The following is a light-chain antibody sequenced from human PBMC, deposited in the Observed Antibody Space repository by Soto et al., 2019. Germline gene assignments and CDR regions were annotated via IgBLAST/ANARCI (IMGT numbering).Light chain of an antibody. CDR2: DVS. J-gene: IGLJ1*01. CDR3: SSYTSSSTEYV. Sequence: QSALTQPASVSGSPGQSITISCTGTSSDVGGYNYVSWYQQHPGKAPKLMIYDVSNRPSGVSNRFSGSKSGNTASLTISGLQAVDEADYYCSSYTSSSTEYVFGTGTKLTVL. V-gene: IGLV2-14*01. CDR1: SSDVGGYNY.